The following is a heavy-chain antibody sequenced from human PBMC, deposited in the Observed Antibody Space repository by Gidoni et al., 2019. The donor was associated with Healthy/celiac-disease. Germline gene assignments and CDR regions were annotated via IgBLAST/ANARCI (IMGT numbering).Heavy chain of an antibody. CDR2: IYTSGST. CDR3: ARDPNSSGVDV. D-gene: IGHD6-19*01. Sequence: QVQLQESGPGLVKPSQTLSLTCTVSGGSISRGSYYWSWIRQPAGKGLEWIGRIYTSGSTNYNPSLKSRVTISVDTSKNQFSLKLSSVTAADTAVYYCARDPNSSGVDVWGQGTTVTVSS. CDR1: GGSISRGSYY. V-gene: IGHV4-61*02. J-gene: IGHJ6*02.